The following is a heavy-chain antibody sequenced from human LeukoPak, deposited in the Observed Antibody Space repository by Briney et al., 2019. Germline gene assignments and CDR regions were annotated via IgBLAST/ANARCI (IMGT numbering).Heavy chain of an antibody. CDR2: IYSGGST. V-gene: IGHV3-53*01. J-gene: IGHJ3*02. CDR1: GFTVGSNY. Sequence: GGSLRLSCAASGFTVGSNYMSWVRQAPGKGLEWVSVIYSGGSTYYADSVKGRFTISRDNSKNTLYLQMNSLRAEDTAVYYCAKDMAIFGVVTPNDAFDIWGRGTMVTASS. D-gene: IGHD3-3*01. CDR3: AKDMAIFGVVTPNDAFDI.